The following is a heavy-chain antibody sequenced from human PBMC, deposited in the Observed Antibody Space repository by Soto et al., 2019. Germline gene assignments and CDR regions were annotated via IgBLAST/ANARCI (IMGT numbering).Heavy chain of an antibody. CDR1: GGSISSGGYY. D-gene: IGHD3-10*01. J-gene: IGHJ3*01. Sequence: SETLSLTCTVSGGSISSGGYYWSWIRQHPGKDLEWIGYIYHSGTTYYNPSLKSRVTISVDTSKNQLSQKLSSVTAADTAVYYCARVWGGAFDFWGQGTMVTVSS. CDR2: IYHSGTT. CDR3: ARVWGGAFDF. V-gene: IGHV4-31*03.